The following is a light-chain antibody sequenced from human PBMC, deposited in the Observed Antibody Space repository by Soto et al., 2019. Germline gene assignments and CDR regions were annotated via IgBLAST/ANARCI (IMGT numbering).Light chain of an antibody. CDR1: QGIRND. CDR3: LQDYTYPYT. V-gene: IGKV1-6*01. CDR2: AAS. Sequence: AIQMTQSPSSLSASVGDRVTITCRASQGIRNDLGGYQQKPGKAPKLLIYAASSLQSGVPSRFSVRGSGTDFTLTISSLQPEDFATYYCLQDYTYPYTFGQGTKLQIK. J-gene: IGKJ2*01.